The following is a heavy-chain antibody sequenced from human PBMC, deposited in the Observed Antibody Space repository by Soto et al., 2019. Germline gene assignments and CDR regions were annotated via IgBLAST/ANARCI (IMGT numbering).Heavy chain of an antibody. CDR2: IITFFGAA. CDR3: ARGGKERFRGSGMDV. Sequence: ASVKVSCKASGGKFSTYAINWVRQAPGQGLEWLGGIITFFGAAMYAQKFQDRVTITADEFTTTAYMELSSLRSDDTAVYYCARGGKERFRGSGMDVWGQGTTLTVSS. J-gene: IGHJ6*02. V-gene: IGHV1-69*13. CDR1: GGKFSTYA. D-gene: IGHD1-1*01.